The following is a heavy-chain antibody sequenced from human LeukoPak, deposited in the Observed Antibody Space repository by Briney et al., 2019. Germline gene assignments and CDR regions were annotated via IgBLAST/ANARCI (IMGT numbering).Heavy chain of an antibody. CDR1: GDSISSCY. CDR3: ARIPVNCRGGSCYPNWFDP. Sequence: SETLSLTCSVSGDSISSCYCGWIRQPPGKGLEWIGYIYYSWSTDYTPSLKSRVTISVDTSMNQFSLKLTSVTAADTAVYYCARIPVNCRGGSCYPNWFDPWGQGTLVTVSS. J-gene: IGHJ5*02. CDR2: IYYSWST. V-gene: IGHV4-59*01. D-gene: IGHD2-15*01.